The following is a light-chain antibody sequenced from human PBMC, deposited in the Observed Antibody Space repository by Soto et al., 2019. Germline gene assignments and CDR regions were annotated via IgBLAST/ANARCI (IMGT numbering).Light chain of an antibody. CDR1: QSINRD. CDR2: RAS. CDR3: QQSHNTQYS. Sequence: IQMTQSPSSLSASVGDRVTITCRASQSINRDLHWYQHRPGEAPNHLISRASGLQNGVPSRFSGSAFGTDFTLPISKPQREDLATYSYQQSHNTQYSFGQGTTVESK. J-gene: IGKJ2*03. V-gene: IGKV1-39*01.